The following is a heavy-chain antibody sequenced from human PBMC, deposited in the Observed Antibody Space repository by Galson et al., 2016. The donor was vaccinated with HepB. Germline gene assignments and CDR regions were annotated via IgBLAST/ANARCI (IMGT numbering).Heavy chain of an antibody. CDR2: INYSGTT. CDR3: ARDVEDNGDYTWFDP. D-gene: IGHD4-17*01. J-gene: IGHJ5*02. Sequence: SETLSLTCTVSGGSMNSASYYWGWIRQSPGKGLEWIASINYSGTTYYNLSFKSRVSMSVDTSKNQLSLKLTSVTAADSAVYYCARDVEDNGDYTWFDPWGQGTLVTVAS. V-gene: IGHV4-39*07. CDR1: GGSMNSASYY.